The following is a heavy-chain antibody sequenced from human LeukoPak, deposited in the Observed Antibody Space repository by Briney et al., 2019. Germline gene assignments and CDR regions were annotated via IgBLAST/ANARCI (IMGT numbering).Heavy chain of an antibody. CDR1: GGTFSSYA. D-gene: IGHD4-17*01. CDR3: ARSPYGDYAYFDY. CDR2: IIPIFGTA. V-gene: IGHV1-69*01. J-gene: IGHJ4*02. Sequence: SVTVSCKASGGTFSSYAISWVRQAHGQGPEWMGGIIPIFGTANYAKKFQGRVTITADESTSTAYMELSSLRSEDTAVYYCARSPYGDYAYFDYWGQGTLVTVSS.